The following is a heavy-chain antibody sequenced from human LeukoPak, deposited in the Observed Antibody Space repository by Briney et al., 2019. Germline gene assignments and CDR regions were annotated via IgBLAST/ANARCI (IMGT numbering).Heavy chain of an antibody. V-gene: IGHV1-18*01. CDR3: ARGSLGEGSYLY. J-gene: IGHJ4*02. CDR1: GYTFSSYG. Sequence: ASVKVSCKASGYTFSSYGISWVRQAPGQGLEWMGWISACNGNTNYAQKLQGRVTMTTDTSTSTAYMELRSLRSDDTAVYYCARGSLGEGSYLYWGQGTLVTVSS. CDR2: ISACNGNT. D-gene: IGHD1-26*01.